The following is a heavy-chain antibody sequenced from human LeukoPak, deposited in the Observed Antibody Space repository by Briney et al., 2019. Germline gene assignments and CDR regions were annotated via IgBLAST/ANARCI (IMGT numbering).Heavy chain of an antibody. D-gene: IGHD1-1*01. CDR2: IIASFGTA. Sequence: ASVKVSCKASGGTLSRYAISWVRQAPGQGLEWMGGIIASFGTANCAQKLQGRVTISADESTSTAYMELSSLRSEDTAVYYCAREGELYNWNDGDGTYNWFDPWGQGTLVTVSS. CDR1: GGTLSRYA. J-gene: IGHJ5*02. CDR3: AREGELYNWNDGDGTYNWFDP. V-gene: IGHV1-69*13.